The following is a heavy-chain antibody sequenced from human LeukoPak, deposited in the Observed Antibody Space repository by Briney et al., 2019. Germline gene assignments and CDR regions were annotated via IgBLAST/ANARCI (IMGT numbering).Heavy chain of an antibody. D-gene: IGHD3-22*01. Sequence: GGSLRLSCAASGFTLSSYEMNWVRQAPGEGLEWISYISNSGTSVKYADSVKGRFTISRDNAKNSLYLQMNSLRAEDTAVYYCAREGSYYYYDSSGYYSGLFDYWGQGTLVTVSS. CDR3: AREGSYYYYDSSGYYSGLFDY. CDR2: ISNSGTSV. CDR1: GFTLSSYE. J-gene: IGHJ4*02. V-gene: IGHV3-48*03.